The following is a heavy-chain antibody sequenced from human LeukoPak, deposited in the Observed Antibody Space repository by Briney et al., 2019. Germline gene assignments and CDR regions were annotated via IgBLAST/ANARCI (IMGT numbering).Heavy chain of an antibody. CDR2: IGGRDGST. V-gene: IGHV3-23*01. J-gene: IGHJ4*02. Sequence: GGSLRLSCAASGFTFSSYGMSWVRQAPGKGLEWVSAIGGRDGSTYYADSVKGRFTISRDNSKNTLCVQMNSLRAEDTAVYYCAKGHYYGSGSLDYWGQGTLVTVSS. CDR1: GFTFSSYG. D-gene: IGHD3-10*01. CDR3: AKGHYYGSGSLDY.